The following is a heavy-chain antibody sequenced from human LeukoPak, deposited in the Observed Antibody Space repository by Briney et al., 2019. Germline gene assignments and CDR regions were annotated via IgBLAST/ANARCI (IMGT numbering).Heavy chain of an antibody. CDR2: IYTSGST. V-gene: IGHV4-61*02. D-gene: IGHD2-8*01. CDR3: ARLLGYCTNGVCYTGYDAFDI. J-gene: IGHJ3*02. Sequence: SQTLSLTCTVSGGSISSGSYYWSWIRQPAGKGLEWVGRIYTSGSTNYNPSLKSRVTISVDTSKNQFSLKLSSVTAADTAVYYCARLLGYCTNGVCYTGYDAFDIWGQGTMVTVSS. CDR1: GGSISSGSYY.